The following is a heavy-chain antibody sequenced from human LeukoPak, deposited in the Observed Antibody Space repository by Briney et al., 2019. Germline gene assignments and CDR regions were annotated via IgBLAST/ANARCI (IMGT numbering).Heavy chain of an antibody. CDR2: IYYSGST. Sequence: SETLSLTCTVSGGSISSYYWSWIRQPPGKGLEWIGYIYYSGSTNYNPSLKSRVTISVDASKNQFSLKVSSVTAANTAVYYCARDSGPRFDYWGQGTLVTVSS. J-gene: IGHJ4*02. CDR1: GGSISSYY. D-gene: IGHD6-19*01. CDR3: ARDSGPRFDY. V-gene: IGHV4-59*01.